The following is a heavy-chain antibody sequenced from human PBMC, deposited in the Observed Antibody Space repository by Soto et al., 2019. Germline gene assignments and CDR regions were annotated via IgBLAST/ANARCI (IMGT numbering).Heavy chain of an antibody. CDR1: GITISNYP. Sequence: EVQRLESGGGLVQPGGSLRLSCAASGITISNYPMSWVRQAPGKGLDWVSGINWSGDRTYYADSAKGRFTISKDISRISLSLQLDSLGVEDTAVYFCVKDDGGYPSTAPHWGQGTLVTVSS. CDR2: INWSGDRT. J-gene: IGHJ4*02. CDR3: VKDDGGYPSTAPH. V-gene: IGHV3-23*01. D-gene: IGHD3-22*01.